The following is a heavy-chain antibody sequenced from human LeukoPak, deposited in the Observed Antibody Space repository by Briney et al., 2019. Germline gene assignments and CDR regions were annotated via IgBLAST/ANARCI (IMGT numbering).Heavy chain of an antibody. CDR1: GGSFSGYY. CDR2: INHSGST. D-gene: IGHD4-17*01. CDR3: ARGVTVTIIYYYYYMDV. J-gene: IGHJ6*03. Sequence: SETLSLTCAVYGGSFSGYYWSWIRQPPGKGLEWIGEINHSGSTNYNPSLKSRVTISVDTSKNQFSLKLSSVTAADTAVYYCARGVTVTIIYYYYYMDVWGKGTTVTVSS. V-gene: IGHV4-34*01.